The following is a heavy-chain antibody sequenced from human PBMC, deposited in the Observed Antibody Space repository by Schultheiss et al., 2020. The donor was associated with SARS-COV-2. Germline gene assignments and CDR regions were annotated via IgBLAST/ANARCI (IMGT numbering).Heavy chain of an antibody. Sequence: GGSLRLSCAASGFTFSNSAMHWVRQAPGKGLEWVAVIWYDGSNKYYADSVKGRFTISRDNSKNTRYLQMNSLRAEDTAVYFCARGAVAAAGAMDVWGQGTTVTVSS. CDR1: GFTFSNSA. CDR3: ARGAVAAAGAMDV. D-gene: IGHD6-13*01. V-gene: IGHV3-33*08. CDR2: IWYDGSNK. J-gene: IGHJ6*02.